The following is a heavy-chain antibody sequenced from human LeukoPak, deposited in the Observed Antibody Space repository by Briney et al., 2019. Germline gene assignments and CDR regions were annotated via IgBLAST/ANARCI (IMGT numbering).Heavy chain of an antibody. V-gene: IGHV4-39*01. CDR3: ARQSGVSSDNYFGMDV. J-gene: IGHJ6*02. Sequence: PSETLSLTCTVSVGSIRSNSYFWGWIRQPPGKGLEWIGNIYYSGSSYYNPSLKSRVTISVDTSKNQFSLKMSSVTAADTAVFYCARQSGVSSDNYFGMDVWGQGTTVTVSS. D-gene: IGHD1-26*01. CDR2: IYYSGSS. CDR1: VGSIRSNSYF.